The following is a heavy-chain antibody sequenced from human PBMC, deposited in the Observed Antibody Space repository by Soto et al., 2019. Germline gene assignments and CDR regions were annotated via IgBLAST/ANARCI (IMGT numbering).Heavy chain of an antibody. CDR1: GGTFSSYA. CDR3: AKGAGTTFLSPSPD. D-gene: IGHD1-1*01. CDR2: IIPIFGTA. J-gene: IGHJ4*02. V-gene: IGHV1-69*13. Sequence: SVKVSCKASGGTFSSYAISWVRQAPGQGLEWMGGIIPIFGTANYAQKFQGRVTITADESKNTLYLQMNSLRADDTAIYYCAKGAGTTFLSPSPDWGQGALVTVSS.